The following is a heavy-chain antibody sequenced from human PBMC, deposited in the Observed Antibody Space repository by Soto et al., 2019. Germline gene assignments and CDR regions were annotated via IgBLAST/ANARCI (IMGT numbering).Heavy chain of an antibody. V-gene: IGHV1-69*13. D-gene: IGHD3-10*01. CDR3: ASRERLWFGEFQTWFDP. Sequence: ASVKVSCKASGGTFSSYAISWVRQAPGQGLEWMGGIIPIFGTANYAQKFQGRVTITADESTSPAYMELSSLRSEDTAVYYCASRERLWFGEFQTWFDPWGQGTLVTVSS. CDR2: IIPIFGTA. CDR1: GGTFSSYA. J-gene: IGHJ5*02.